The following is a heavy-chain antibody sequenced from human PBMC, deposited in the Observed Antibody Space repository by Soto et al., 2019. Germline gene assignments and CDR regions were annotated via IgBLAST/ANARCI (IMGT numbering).Heavy chain of an antibody. J-gene: IGHJ5*02. Sequence: QPGGSLRLSCAASGFTFSSYAMSWVRQAPGKGLEWASAISGSGGSTYYADSVKGRFTISRDNSKNTLYLQMNSLRAEDTAVYYCAKDYDSSGYRWFDPWGQGTLVTVSS. V-gene: IGHV3-23*01. D-gene: IGHD3-22*01. CDR1: GFTFSSYA. CDR3: AKDYDSSGYRWFDP. CDR2: ISGSGGST.